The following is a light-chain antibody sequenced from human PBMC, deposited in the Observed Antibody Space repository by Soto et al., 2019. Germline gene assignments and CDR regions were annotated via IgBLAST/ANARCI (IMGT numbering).Light chain of an antibody. CDR2: AAS. V-gene: IGKV1-12*01. CDR3: QQTNTFPLT. CDR1: QNINSW. Sequence: DIRMTQSPSSVSASVVERVTITFRASQNINSWLAWYQQTPGKAPKLLIFAASSLQSGVPSRFRGSGSGTDFTLTISSLQPEDFATYYCQQTNTFPLTFGGGTKVDIK. J-gene: IGKJ4*01.